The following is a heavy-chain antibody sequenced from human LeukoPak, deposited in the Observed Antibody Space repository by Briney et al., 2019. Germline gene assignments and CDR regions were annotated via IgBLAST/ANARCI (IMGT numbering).Heavy chain of an antibody. CDR1: GSTFTSYG. Sequence: GSVKVSCNASGSTFTSYGISWVRQAPGQGLEWMGWISAYNGNTNYAQKLQGRVTMTTDTSTSTAYMELRSLRSDDTAVYYCARPYYYDSSGYEYWGQGTLVTVSS. CDR2: ISAYNGNT. D-gene: IGHD3-22*01. CDR3: ARPYYYDSSGYEY. J-gene: IGHJ4*02. V-gene: IGHV1-18*01.